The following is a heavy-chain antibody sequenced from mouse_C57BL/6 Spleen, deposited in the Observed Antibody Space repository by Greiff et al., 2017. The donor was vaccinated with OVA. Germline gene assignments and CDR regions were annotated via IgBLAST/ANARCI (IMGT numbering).Heavy chain of an antibody. CDR3: TPAYYSYFGY. V-gene: IGHV1-15*01. CDR2: IDPETGGT. CDR1: GYTFTDYE. D-gene: IGHD2-12*01. J-gene: IGHJ2*01. Sequence: QVQLKESGAELVRPGASVTLSCKASGYTFTDYEMHWVKQTPVHGLEWIGAIDPETGGTAYNQKFKGKAILTADKSSSTAYMELRSLTSEDSAVYYCTPAYYSYFGYWGKGTTLTVAS.